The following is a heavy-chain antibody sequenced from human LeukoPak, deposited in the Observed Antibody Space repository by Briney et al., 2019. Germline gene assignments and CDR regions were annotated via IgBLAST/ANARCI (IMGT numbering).Heavy chain of an antibody. Sequence: PGGSLRLSCAASGFTFSSYAMHWVRQAPGKGLEWVAVISYDGSNKYYADSVKGRFTISRDNSKNTLYLQMNSLRAEDTAVYYCARQKSYTRLNAFDIWGQGTMVTVSS. CDR2: ISYDGSNK. V-gene: IGHV3-30-3*01. CDR3: ARQKSYTRLNAFDI. J-gene: IGHJ3*02. D-gene: IGHD3-16*01. CDR1: GFTFSSYA.